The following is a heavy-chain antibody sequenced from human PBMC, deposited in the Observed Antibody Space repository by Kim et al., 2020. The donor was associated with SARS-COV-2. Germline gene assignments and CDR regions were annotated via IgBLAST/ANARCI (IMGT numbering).Heavy chain of an antibody. CDR1: GGSISSTIYY. V-gene: IGHV4-39*07. J-gene: IGHJ4*02. CDR2: IHYSGST. CDR3: ARDLDGGGVDY. Sequence: SETLSLTCTVSGGSISSTIYYWDWIRQPPGKGLEWIGNIHYSGSTDHNPSLKSRVTISLDTSKNQFSLKLSSVTAADTAVYYCARDLDGGGVDYWGQGTLVTVSS. D-gene: IGHD4-17*01.